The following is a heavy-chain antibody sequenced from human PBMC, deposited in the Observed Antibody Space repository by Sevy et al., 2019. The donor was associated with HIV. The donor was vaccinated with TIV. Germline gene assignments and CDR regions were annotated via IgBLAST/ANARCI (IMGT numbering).Heavy chain of an antibody. V-gene: IGHV3-23*01. D-gene: IGHD2-8*01. CDR2: FSFGCGRI. Sequence: GGSRRLSCAASGFTFAKYSMSWVRQAPGKGLEWVSTFSFGCGRINYADSVKGRFTISRDDSKNTLFLQMNSLRAEDTATYFCAREGCTLPHDYWGQGTLVTVS. CDR3: AREGCTLPHDY. J-gene: IGHJ4*02. CDR1: GFTFAKYS.